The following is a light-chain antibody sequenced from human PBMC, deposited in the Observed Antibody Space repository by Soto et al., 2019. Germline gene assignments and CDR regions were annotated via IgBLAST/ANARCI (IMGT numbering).Light chain of an antibody. CDR1: AVMLVFIT. J-gene: IGLJ3*02. V-gene: IGLV2-11*01. CDR2: AVI. Sequence: QSALTQPRSVPGLLDSPSPSPALEPAVMLVFITMSPGTNNTQAKPPQLVIYAVIKRPSGVPDRFSGSKSGNTASLTISGLQAEDEADYYCCSYAGSSLWVFGGGTKLTVL. CDR3: CSYAGSSLWV.